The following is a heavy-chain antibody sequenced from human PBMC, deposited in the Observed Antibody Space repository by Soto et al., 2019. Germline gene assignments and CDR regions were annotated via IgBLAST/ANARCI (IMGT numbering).Heavy chain of an antibody. CDR1: GFTFSSYS. CDR2: SSSGSSTI. V-gene: IGHV3-48*02. Sequence: EVQVVESGGGLVQPGGSLRLSCAASGFTFSSYSMNWVRQAPGKGLEWVSYSSSGSSTIHYADSVKGRFTISRDNAKNSVYLQMNSLRDEDTAVYYCARYYNGMDVWGQGTTVTVSS. CDR3: ARYYNGMDV. J-gene: IGHJ6*02.